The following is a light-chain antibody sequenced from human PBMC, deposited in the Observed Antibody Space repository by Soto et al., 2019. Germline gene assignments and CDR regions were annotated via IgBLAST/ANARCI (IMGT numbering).Light chain of an antibody. Sequence: DIQMTQSPYSLSASVGDRVTITCQASQDVSNYLNWYQQKLGKAPKLLIYDASNLETVVPSRFSGSGSGTYFSFTISSLQPEDFATYYFRQYSNLIAFGQGTRLEIK. J-gene: IGKJ5*01. CDR3: RQYSNLIA. CDR1: QDVSNY. V-gene: IGKV1-33*01. CDR2: DAS.